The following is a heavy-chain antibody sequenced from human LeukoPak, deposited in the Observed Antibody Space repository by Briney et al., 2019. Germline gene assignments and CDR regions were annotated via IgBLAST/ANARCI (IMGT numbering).Heavy chain of an antibody. CDR3: ARSRPYSARHDY. J-gene: IGHJ4*02. D-gene: IGHD6-13*01. CDR1: GGSFSGYY. V-gene: IGHV4-34*01. CDR2: INHSGST. Sequence: SETLSLTCAVYGGSFSGYYWSWIRQPPGKGLEWIGEINHSGSTNYNPSLKSRVTISVDTSKNQFSLKLSSVTAADTAVYYCARSRPYSARHDYWGQGTLVTVSS.